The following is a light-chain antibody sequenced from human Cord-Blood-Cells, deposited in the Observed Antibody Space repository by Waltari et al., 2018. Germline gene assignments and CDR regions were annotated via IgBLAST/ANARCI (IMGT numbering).Light chain of an antibody. CDR2: KDS. CDR1: VLAKKY. CDR3: YSAADNNLV. J-gene: IGLJ3*02. V-gene: IGLV3-27*01. Sequence: SYELTQPSSVSVSPGQKARITCSGDVLAKKYARWFQQKPGQAPGLVIYKDSERPSGIPERFSGSSSGTTVTLTISGAQVEDEADYYCYSAADNNLVFGGGTKLTVL.